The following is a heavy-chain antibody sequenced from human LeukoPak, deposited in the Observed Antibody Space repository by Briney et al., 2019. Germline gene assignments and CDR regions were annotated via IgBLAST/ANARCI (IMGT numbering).Heavy chain of an antibody. D-gene: IGHD3-16*02. V-gene: IGHV1-24*01. CDR2: FDPEDGET. J-gene: IGHJ4*02. CDR3: ATENLLRYDYVWGSYPQSPGLDY. Sequence: ASVKVSCKVSGYTLTELSMHWVRQAPGKGLEWMGGFDPEDGETIYAQKFQGRVTMTEDTSTDTAYMELSSLRSEDTAVYYCATENLLRYDYVWGSYPQSPGLDYWGQGTLVTVSS. CDR1: GYTLTELS.